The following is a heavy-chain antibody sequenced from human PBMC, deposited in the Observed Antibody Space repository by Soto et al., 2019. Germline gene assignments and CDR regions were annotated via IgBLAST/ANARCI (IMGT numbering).Heavy chain of an antibody. J-gene: IGHJ3*02. CDR1: GGSFTGYY. V-gene: IGHV4-34*01. CDR2: INHSGST. Sequence: QVQLQQWGAGLLKPSETLSLTCAVYGGSFTGYYWSWIRQPPGKGLEWIGEINHSGSTNYNPSLESRVTILVDTSKNQFSLKLSSVTAADTAVYFCARRPDGFDIWGQGTMVTVSS. CDR3: ARRPDGFDI.